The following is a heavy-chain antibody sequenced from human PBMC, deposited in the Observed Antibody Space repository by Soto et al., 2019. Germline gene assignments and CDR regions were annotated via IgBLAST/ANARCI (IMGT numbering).Heavy chain of an antibody. V-gene: IGHV4-59*01. J-gene: IGHJ4*02. CDR2: IYYSGST. CDR1: GGSISSYY. CDR3: ATGEGGYSYGTPIFDY. D-gene: IGHD5-18*01. Sequence: SSETLSLTCTVSGGSISSYYWSWIRQPPGKGLEWIGYIYYSGSTNYNPSLKSRVTISVDTSKNQFSLKLSSVTAADTAVYYCATGEGGYSYGTPIFDYWGQGTLVTVSS.